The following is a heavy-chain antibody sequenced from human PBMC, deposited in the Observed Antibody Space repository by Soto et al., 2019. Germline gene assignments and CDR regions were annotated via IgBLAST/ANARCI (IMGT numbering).Heavy chain of an antibody. D-gene: IGHD6-19*01. V-gene: IGHV4-31*01. CDR1: GGSIRSGGHY. Sequence: QMQLQESGPGLVKPSQTLSLTCTVSGGSIRSGGHYWTWIRQLPGQGLEWIGYIYYSGRTYYSPSLQSPLNIAIDTSQNQFSRRLTSATATDTAVYYSVVGREDVAGGQLGYWCQQAMVTVSS. CDR2: IYYSGRT. CDR3: VVGREDVAGGQLGY. J-gene: IGHJ4*02.